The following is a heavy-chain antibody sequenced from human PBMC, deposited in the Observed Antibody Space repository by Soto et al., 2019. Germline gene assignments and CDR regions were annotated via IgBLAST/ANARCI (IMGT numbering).Heavy chain of an antibody. CDR2: ISGSDGRT. CDR3: AKGVSQYTPLALFDY. D-gene: IGHD2-2*02. J-gene: IGHJ4*02. Sequence: GSLILACAASGFTFSRYAMSWVRQAPGKGLEWVSTISGSDGRTYSTDSVKGRFTISRDNSRNTAYLQMNSLRVEDTAVYYCAKGVSQYTPLALFDYWGRGTLVTVSS. V-gene: IGHV3-23*01. CDR1: GFTFSRYA.